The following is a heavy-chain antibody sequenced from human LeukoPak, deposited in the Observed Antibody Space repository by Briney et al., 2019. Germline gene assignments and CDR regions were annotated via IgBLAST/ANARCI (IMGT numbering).Heavy chain of an antibody. CDR1: GFTFKTYT. V-gene: IGHV3-21*01. Sequence: GGSLRLSCAASGFTFKTYTMHWVRQATGMGLEWVSSISSSSSYIFYADSVKGRFTISRDNAKNSLYLQMSSLRAEDAAVYYCAAFSGGKISVAGTPPAGSDYWGQGTLVTVSS. CDR3: AAFSGGKISVAGTPPAGSDY. J-gene: IGHJ4*02. CDR2: ISSSSSYI. D-gene: IGHD6-19*01.